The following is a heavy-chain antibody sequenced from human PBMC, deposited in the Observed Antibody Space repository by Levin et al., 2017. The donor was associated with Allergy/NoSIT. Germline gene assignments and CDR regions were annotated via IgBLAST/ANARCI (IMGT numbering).Heavy chain of an antibody. CDR2: ISWNSGSI. D-gene: IGHD6-19*01. J-gene: IGHJ4*02. Sequence: LSLTCAASGFPFDDYAMHWVRQAPGKGLEWVSGISWNSGSIGYADSVKGRFTISRDNAKNSLYLQMNSLRAEDTALYYCAKSVIAVAGTGENFDYWGQGTLVTVSS. V-gene: IGHV3-9*01. CDR3: AKSVIAVAGTGENFDY. CDR1: GFPFDDYA.